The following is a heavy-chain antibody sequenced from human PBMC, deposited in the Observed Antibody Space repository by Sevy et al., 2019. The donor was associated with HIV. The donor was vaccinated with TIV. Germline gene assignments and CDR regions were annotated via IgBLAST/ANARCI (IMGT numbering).Heavy chain of an antibody. CDR3: ARVSSWYDEISY. D-gene: IGHD6-13*01. Sequence: ASVKVSCKASGYSFTNNAMNWVRQAPGQGLEWMGWINTNTGYSTYAQGFTGRFVFSLDTSVSTTYLQISDLKAEDTAIYYSARVSSWYDEISYWGQGTLVTVSS. J-gene: IGHJ4*02. V-gene: IGHV7-4-1*02. CDR2: INTNTGYS. CDR1: GYSFTNNA.